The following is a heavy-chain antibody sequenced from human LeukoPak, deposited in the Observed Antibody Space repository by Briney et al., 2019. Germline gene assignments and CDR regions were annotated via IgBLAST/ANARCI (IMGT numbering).Heavy chain of an antibody. CDR3: VIDLGDYNDF. V-gene: IGHV3-74*01. Sequence: GGSLRLSCAASGFTFSSFGMNWDRQAPGRGLLWVSRINTQGTYTNYADSVKGRFTISRDNAKNTLYLQMSSLGADDTAVYYCVIDLGDYNDFWGQGTLVSVSS. CDR2: INTQGTYT. CDR1: GFTFSSFG. J-gene: IGHJ4*02. D-gene: IGHD2-15*01.